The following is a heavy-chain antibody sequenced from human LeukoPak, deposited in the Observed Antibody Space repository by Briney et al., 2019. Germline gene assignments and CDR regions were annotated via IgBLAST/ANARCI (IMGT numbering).Heavy chain of an antibody. D-gene: IGHD6-19*01. CDR3: AKGSYSSGWYDYFDY. V-gene: IGHV3-23*01. Sequence: GGSLRLSCAASGITFSTYAMSWVRQAPGKGLEWVSAISGSGGSTYYADSVKGRFTISRDNSKNTLYLQMNSLRAEDTAVYYCAKGSYSSGWYDYFDYWGQGTLVTVSS. CDR1: GITFSTYA. J-gene: IGHJ4*02. CDR2: ISGSGGST.